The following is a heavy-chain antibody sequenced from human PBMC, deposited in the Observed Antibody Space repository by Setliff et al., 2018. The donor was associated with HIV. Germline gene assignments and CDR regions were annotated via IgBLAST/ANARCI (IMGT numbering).Heavy chain of an antibody. D-gene: IGHD3-10*01. CDR1: GGTFSTYT. CDR3: ARDQVSMVRAVRLVA. J-gene: IGHJ1*01. V-gene: IGHV1-69*08. CDR2: IIPIFGTP. Sequence: SVKVSCKTSGGTFSTYTIAWVRQAPGQGLEWMGRIIPIFGTPNYAQKFQGRVTITADKSTSTAYMELRSLRSEDTAVYYCARDQVSMVRAVRLVAWGQGSLVTVSS.